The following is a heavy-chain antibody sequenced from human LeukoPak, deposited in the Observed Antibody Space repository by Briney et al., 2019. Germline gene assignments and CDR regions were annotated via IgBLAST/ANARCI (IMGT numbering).Heavy chain of an antibody. CDR2: IYYSGST. CDR3: ARETGAFDI. J-gene: IGHJ3*02. CDR1: GGSISSYY. Sequence: SETLSLTCTVSGGSISSYYWSWIRQPPGKGLEWIGYIYYSGSTNYNPSLKSRVTISVDTSKNQFSLKPSSVTAADTAVYYCARETGAFDIWGQGTMVTVSS. V-gene: IGHV4-59*01.